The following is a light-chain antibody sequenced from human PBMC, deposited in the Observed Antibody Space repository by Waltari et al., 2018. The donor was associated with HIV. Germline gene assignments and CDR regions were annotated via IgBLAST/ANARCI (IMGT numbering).Light chain of an antibody. CDR2: LEGSGSY. CDR1: REHNTYI. CDR3: ETWDTNTEV. V-gene: IGLV4-60*03. J-gene: IGLJ3*02. Sequence: QPVLTHSSSASASLGSSVKLTCTLDREHNTYILTWHRQQPGKAPQYVMKLEGSGSYKRGSAVPDRFSGSSSGADRYLTISNLQSEDEADYYCETWDTNTEVFGGGTKLTVL.